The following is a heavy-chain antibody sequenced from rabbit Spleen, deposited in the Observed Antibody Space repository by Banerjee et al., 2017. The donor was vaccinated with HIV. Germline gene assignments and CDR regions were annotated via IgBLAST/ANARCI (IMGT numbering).Heavy chain of an antibody. Sequence: QEQLEESGGDLVKPEGSLTLTCTASGFSFISGYDMCWVRPAPGKGLEWIACIYAGTIGSTYSASWAKGRFTCSKTSSTTVTLQMTSLTAADTATYFCARDAGTSFSTYGMDLWGPGTLVTVS. V-gene: IGHV1S45*01. CDR1: GFSFISGYD. J-gene: IGHJ6*01. CDR3: ARDAGTSFSTYGMDL. D-gene: IGHD8-1*01. CDR2: IYAGTIGST.